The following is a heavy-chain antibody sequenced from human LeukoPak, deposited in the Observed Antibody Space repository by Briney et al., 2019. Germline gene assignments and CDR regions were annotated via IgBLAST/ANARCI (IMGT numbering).Heavy chain of an antibody. CDR3: ARDFGRLDYGDYVGGGYYYYGMDV. V-gene: IGHV1-2*02. Sequence: GASVQVSCKASGYTFTGYYMHWVRQAPGQGLEWMGWINPNSGGTNYAQKFQGRVTMTRDTSISTAYMELSRLRSDDTAVYYCARDFGRLDYGDYVGGGYYYYGMDVWGQGTTVTVSS. D-gene: IGHD4-17*01. J-gene: IGHJ6*02. CDR1: GYTFTGYY. CDR2: INPNSGGT.